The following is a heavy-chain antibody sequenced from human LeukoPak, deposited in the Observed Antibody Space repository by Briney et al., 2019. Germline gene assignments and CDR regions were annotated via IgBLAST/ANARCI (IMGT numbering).Heavy chain of an antibody. CDR2: IYYSGST. J-gene: IGHJ3*02. CDR1: GGPISSYY. D-gene: IGHD3-22*01. Sequence: SETLSLTCTVSGGPISSYYWSWIRQPPGKGLEWIGYIYYSGSTNYNPSLKSRVTISVDTSKNQFSLKLSSVTAADTAVYYCASRMYYYDSSGTHAFDIWGQGTMVTVSS. V-gene: IGHV4-59*08. CDR3: ASRMYYYDSSGTHAFDI.